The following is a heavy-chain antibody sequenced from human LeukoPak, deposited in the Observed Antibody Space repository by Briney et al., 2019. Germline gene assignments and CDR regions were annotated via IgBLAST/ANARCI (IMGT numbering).Heavy chain of an antibody. J-gene: IGHJ4*02. CDR2: IYYSGST. Sequence: SETLSLTCTVSGGSISSSSHYWGWIRQPPGKGLEWIGSIYYSGSTYSNPSLKSRVTISVDTSKNQFSLKLSSVTAADTAVYYCATAVSYYDILTGSYYFDYWGQGTLVTVSS. D-gene: IGHD3-9*01. CDR3: ATAVSYYDILTGSYYFDY. CDR1: GGSISSSSHY. V-gene: IGHV4-39*01.